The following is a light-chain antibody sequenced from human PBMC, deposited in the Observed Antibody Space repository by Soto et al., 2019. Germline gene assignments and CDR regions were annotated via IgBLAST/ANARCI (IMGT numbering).Light chain of an antibody. V-gene: IGKV1-5*03. Sequence: DSQMTQYPSTLSASVGDRVTITCRASQSISSWLAWYQQKPGKAPKLLISKASTLHSGVPPRFSGSGSGTEFTLIISSLQSDDFATYYCQQYESYPMTFGGGTKVEIK. CDR3: QQYESYPMT. CDR1: QSISSW. CDR2: KAS. J-gene: IGKJ4*01.